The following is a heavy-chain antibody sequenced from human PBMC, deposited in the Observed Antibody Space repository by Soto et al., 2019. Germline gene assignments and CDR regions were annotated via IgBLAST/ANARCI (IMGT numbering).Heavy chain of an antibody. CDR1: GGSISGYY. V-gene: IGHV4-59*01. J-gene: IGHJ4*02. Sequence: SETLSLTCTFSGGSISGYYCSWIRQSPGKGLEYIGYIYYTGNTNYNTSLKSRVTMSVDTSKNQISLNLNSVTAADTAIYYCARSGHTFGGVVWGQGTLVTVSS. D-gene: IGHD3-16*01. CDR2: IYYTGNT. CDR3: ARSGHTFGGVV.